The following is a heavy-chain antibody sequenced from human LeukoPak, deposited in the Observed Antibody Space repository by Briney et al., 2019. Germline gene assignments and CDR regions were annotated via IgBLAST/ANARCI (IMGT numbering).Heavy chain of an antibody. J-gene: IGHJ4*01. Sequence: GGSLRLSCAASGFTPSRYQMNWVRQAPGKGLEWVSYISGTSTYTNYADSVKGRFTISRGNAKNSLYLQMNSLRAEDTAVYYCARDFSYCGGVCGPYYFDYWGHGTLVTVSS. CDR1: GFTPSRYQ. CDR3: ARDFSYCGGVCGPYYFDY. V-gene: IGHV3-21*05. D-gene: IGHD2-21*02. CDR2: ISGTSTYT.